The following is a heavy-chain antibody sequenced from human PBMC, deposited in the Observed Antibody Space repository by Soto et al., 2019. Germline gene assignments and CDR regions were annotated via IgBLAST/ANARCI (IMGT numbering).Heavy chain of an antibody. J-gene: IGHJ6*02. D-gene: IGHD3-10*01. V-gene: IGHV4-4*07. Sequence: SETLSLTCTVSGGSISSYYWSWIRQPAGKGLEWIGRIYTSGSTNYNPSLKSRVTMSVDTSKNQFSLKLSSVTAADTAVYYCARDRTYYYGSGSLYYYYGMDVWGQGTTVTVSS. CDR1: GGSISSYY. CDR2: IYTSGST. CDR3: ARDRTYYYGSGSLYYYYGMDV.